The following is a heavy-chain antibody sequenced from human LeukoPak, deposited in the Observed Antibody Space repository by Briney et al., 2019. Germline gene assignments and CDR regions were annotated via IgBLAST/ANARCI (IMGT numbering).Heavy chain of an antibody. CDR3: ARDLDTQYYYYYYMDV. CDR1: GYTFTGYY. CDR2: INPNSGGT. D-gene: IGHD5-18*01. J-gene: IGHJ6*03. V-gene: IGHV1-2*02. Sequence: ASVKVSCKASGYTFTGYYMHWVRQAPGQGLEWMGWINPNSGGTNYAQKFQGRVTMTRDTSISTAYMELSRLRSDDTAVYYCARDLDTQYYYYYYMDVWGKGTTVTVSS.